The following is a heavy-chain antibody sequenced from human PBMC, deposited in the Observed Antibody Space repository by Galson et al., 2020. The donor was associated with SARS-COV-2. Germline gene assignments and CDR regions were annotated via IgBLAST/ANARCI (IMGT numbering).Heavy chain of an antibody. V-gene: IGHV3-30*04. Sequence: SCAASGFTFSSYAMHWVRQAPGKGLEWVAVISYDGSNKYYADSVKGRFTISRDNSKTTLYLQMNSLRAEDTAVYYCARDLGSGGSPWGQGTLVTVSS. CDR2: ISYDGSNK. J-gene: IGHJ5*02. CDR3: ARDLGSGGSP. CDR1: GFTFSSYA. D-gene: IGHD2-15*01.